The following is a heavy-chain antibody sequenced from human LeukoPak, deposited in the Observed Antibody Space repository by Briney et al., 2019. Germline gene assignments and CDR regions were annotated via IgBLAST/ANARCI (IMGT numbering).Heavy chain of an antibody. J-gene: IGHJ4*02. V-gene: IGHV5-51*01. CDR1: GYSFPSYW. D-gene: IGHD6-19*01. CDR2: IYPGDSDT. Sequence: GESLKISCKGSGYSFPSYWTAWVRQMPGKGLEWMGIIYPGDSDTRYSPSFQGQVTISADKSISTAYLQWSSLKASDTAMYYCARPYDSGWTGFEYWGQGTLVTVSS. CDR3: ARPYDSGWTGFEY.